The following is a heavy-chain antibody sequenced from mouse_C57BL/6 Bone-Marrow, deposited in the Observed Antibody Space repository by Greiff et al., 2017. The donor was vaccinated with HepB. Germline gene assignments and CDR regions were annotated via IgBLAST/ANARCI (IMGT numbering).Heavy chain of an antibody. CDR2: ISNGGGST. J-gene: IGHJ3*01. V-gene: IGHV5-12*01. Sequence: EVQVVESGGGLVQPGGSLKLSCAASGFTFSDYYMYWVRQTPEKRLEWVAYISNGGGSTYYPYTVKGRFTISRDNAKNTLYLQMSRLKSEDTAMYYCARHAQDYGRTTWFAYWGQGTLVTVSA. D-gene: IGHD1-1*01. CDR1: GFTFSDYY. CDR3: ARHAQDYGRTTWFAY.